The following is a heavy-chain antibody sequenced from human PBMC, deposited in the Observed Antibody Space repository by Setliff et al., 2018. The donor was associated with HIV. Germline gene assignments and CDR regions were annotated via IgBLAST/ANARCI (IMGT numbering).Heavy chain of an antibody. CDR1: GYTFTSYG. J-gene: IGHJ5*02. V-gene: IGHV1-18*01. Sequence: ASVKVSCKASGYTFTSYGISWVRQAPGQGLEWMGWISAYNGNTNYAQKLQGRVTMTTDTSTSTAYMELRSLRSDDTAVYYCARLSRNGYNGGGWFDPWGQGTLVTVSS. CDR3: ARLSRNGYNGGGWFDP. CDR2: ISAYNGNT. D-gene: IGHD2-21*01.